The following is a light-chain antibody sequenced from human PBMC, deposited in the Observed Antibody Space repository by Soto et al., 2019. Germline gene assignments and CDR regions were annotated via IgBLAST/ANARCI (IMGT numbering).Light chain of an antibody. Sequence: DIQMTQSPSSVSAFVGESVTITCHASQRISAFLNWYHQKPGKGPKLLIYSASYLQSGVPSNFSGSGSGTDFTLSIVTLQPEDSGAYFCQQSYRLPLTFGGGTKVDI. V-gene: IGKV1-39*01. CDR1: QRISAF. CDR3: QQSYRLPLT. J-gene: IGKJ4*01. CDR2: SAS.